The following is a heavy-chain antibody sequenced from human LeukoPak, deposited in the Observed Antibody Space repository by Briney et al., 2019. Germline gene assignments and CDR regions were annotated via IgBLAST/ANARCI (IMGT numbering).Heavy chain of an antibody. CDR2: IRYDGSIQ. V-gene: IGHV3-30*02. J-gene: IGHJ4*02. CDR3: AKGYGESLFDS. D-gene: IGHD5-18*01. Sequence: GGSLTLSCTESGFTFRSYGMHLVRQAPSKGLEWVAFIRYDGSIQYYAHSVKGRFTISRDNSNNTLYLQMNTLRGDDTAVYFCAKGYGESLFDSWGQGTLVTVSS. CDR1: GFTFRSYG.